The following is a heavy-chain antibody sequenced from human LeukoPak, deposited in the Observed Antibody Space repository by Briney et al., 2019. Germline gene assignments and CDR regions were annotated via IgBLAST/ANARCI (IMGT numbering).Heavy chain of an antibody. CDR3: ARRLEVDFWSGYYWFNLYFDY. CDR1: GYTFTSYG. CDR2: ISAYNGNT. Sequence: ASVKVSCKASGYTFTSYGISWVRQAPGQGLEWMGWISAYNGNTNYAQKLQGRVTMTTDTPTSTAYMELRSLRSDDTAVYYCARRLEVDFWSGYYWFNLYFDYWGQGTLVTVSS. J-gene: IGHJ4*02. D-gene: IGHD3-3*01. V-gene: IGHV1-18*01.